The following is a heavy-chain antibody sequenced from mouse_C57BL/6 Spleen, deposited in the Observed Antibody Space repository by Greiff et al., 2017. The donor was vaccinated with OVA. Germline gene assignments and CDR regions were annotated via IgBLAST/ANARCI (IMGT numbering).Heavy chain of an antibody. J-gene: IGHJ4*01. Sequence: VQLVESGPGLVQPSQSLSITCTVSGFSLTSYGVHWVRQSPGQGLEWLGVIWRGGSTDYNAAFISRLSIRKDNSKSQVFFKMNSLQADDTAIDYCARKPYYIAMDYWGQGTSVTVSS. CDR2: IWRGGST. V-gene: IGHV2-2*01. CDR3: ARKPYYIAMDY. D-gene: IGHD2-12*01. CDR1: GFSLTSYG.